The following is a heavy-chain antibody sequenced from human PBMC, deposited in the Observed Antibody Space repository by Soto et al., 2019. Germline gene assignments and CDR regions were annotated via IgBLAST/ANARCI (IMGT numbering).Heavy chain of an antibody. J-gene: IGHJ4*02. CDR2: IYAGTIT. Sequence: PCGSLRLSCAVSGITVSSYYMSWVRQAAGKGLEWVSVIYAGTITYYADSVKGRFTIYRDNSKNTLNLEMNSLRVEDTAVYYCARIPYDNSGTIFDYWGQGTMGTVSA. D-gene: IGHD3-22*01. CDR1: GITVSSYY. V-gene: IGHV3-53*01. CDR3: ARIPYDNSGTIFDY.